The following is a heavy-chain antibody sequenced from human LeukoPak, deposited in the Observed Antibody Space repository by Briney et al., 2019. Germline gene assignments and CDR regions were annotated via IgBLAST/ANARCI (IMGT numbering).Heavy chain of an antibody. D-gene: IGHD1-26*01. CDR3: AKDWAEEPTEYFDY. J-gene: IGHJ4*02. V-gene: IGHV3-9*03. Sequence: GGSLRLSCAASGFTFDDYAMHWVRQAPGKGLEWVSGISWNSGSIGYADSVKGRFTISRDNAKNSLYLQMNSLRAEDMALYYCAKDWAEEPTEYFDYWGQGTVVTVSS. CDR1: GFTFDDYA. CDR2: ISWNSGSI.